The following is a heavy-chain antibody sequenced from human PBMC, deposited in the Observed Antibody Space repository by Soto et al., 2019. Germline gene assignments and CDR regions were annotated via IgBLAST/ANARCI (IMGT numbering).Heavy chain of an antibody. CDR2: ISAYNGNT. CDR3: ARDLTRSLVAATPSY. J-gene: IGHJ4*02. CDR1: GYTFTSYG. Sequence: ASVKVSCKASGYTFTSYGIGWVRQAPGQGLEWMGWISAYNGNTNYAQKLQGRVTMTTDTSTSTAYMELRSLRSDDTAVYYCARDLTRSLVAATPSYWGQGTLVTVSS. V-gene: IGHV1-18*01. D-gene: IGHD2-15*01.